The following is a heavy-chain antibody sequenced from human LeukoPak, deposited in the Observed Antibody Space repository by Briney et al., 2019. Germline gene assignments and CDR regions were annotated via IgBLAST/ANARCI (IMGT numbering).Heavy chain of an antibody. CDR1: GFTFSNYG. CDR2: IWYDGSNK. CDR3: ARGRYGANSPFDY. J-gene: IGHJ4*02. V-gene: IGHV3-33*01. D-gene: IGHD4-23*01. Sequence: GGSLRLSCAASGFTFSNYGMHWVRQAPGKGLEWVAVIWYDGSNKYYADSVKGRFTISRDNSKGTLYLQMNSLGAEDTAVYFCARGRYGANSPFDYWGQGTLVTVSS.